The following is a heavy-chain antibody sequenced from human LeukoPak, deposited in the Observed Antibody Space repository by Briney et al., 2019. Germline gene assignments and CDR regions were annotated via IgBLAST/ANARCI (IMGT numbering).Heavy chain of an antibody. Sequence: GGSLRLSCAASGFTFSSYSMNWVRQAPGKGLEWVSSISSSSSYIYYADSVKGRFTISRDNAKNSLYLQMNSLRAEDTAVYYCASGYSSGWYPFDYWGQGTLVTVSS. CDR1: GFTFSSYS. D-gene: IGHD6-19*01. CDR2: ISSSSSYI. J-gene: IGHJ4*02. CDR3: ASGYSSGWYPFDY. V-gene: IGHV3-21*01.